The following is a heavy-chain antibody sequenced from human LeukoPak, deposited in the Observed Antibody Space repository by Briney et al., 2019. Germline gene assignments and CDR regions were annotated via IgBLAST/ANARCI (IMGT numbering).Heavy chain of an antibody. CDR2: IYYSGGT. V-gene: IGHV4-31*03. CDR3: ARITTIADLYYYDSSGFRDY. CDR1: GGSISSSAYY. J-gene: IGHJ4*02. D-gene: IGHD3-22*01. Sequence: SETLSLTCTVSGGSISSSAYYWSWIRQHPGKGLEWIGYIYYSGGTFYNPSLKSRVTISVDTSKNQFSLKLSSVTAADTAVYYCARITTIADLYYYDSSGFRDYWGQGVPVTVSS.